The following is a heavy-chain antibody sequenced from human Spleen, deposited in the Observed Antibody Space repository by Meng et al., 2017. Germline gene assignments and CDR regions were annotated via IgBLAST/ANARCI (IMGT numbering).Heavy chain of an antibody. V-gene: IGHV4-61*03. CDR3: ARSGSWYGLDY. J-gene: IGHJ4*02. CDR1: GGSISSGGYY. D-gene: IGHD6-13*01. Sequence: SETLSLTCTVSGGSISSGGYYWTWIRQPPGKGLEWIGEINHDGGTNYNPSLKSRLSISVDTSENHFSLQMISVTAADTAVYYCARSGSWYGLDYWGQGTLVTVSS. CDR2: INHDGGT.